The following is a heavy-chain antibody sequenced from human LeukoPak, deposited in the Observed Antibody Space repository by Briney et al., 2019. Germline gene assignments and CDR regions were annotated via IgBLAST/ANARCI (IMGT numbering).Heavy chain of an antibody. CDR3: ARQRRGGYCGGDCYSSRRDDAFDI. V-gene: IGHV5-51*01. J-gene: IGHJ3*02. CDR2: IYPGDSDT. CDR1: GYSFTNYW. Sequence: GESLKISGQGSGYSFTNYWIGWVRQMPGKGLEWMGIIYPGDSDTRYSPSFQGQVTISADKSISTAYLQWSSLKASDTAMYYCARQRRGGYCGGDCYSSRRDDAFDIWGQGTMVTVSS. D-gene: IGHD2-21*02.